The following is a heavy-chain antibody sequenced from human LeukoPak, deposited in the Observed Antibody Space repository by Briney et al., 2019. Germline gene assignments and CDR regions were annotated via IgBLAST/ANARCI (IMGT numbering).Heavy chain of an antibody. CDR2: IMPVLDTG. CDR1: GGSFRRYA. Sequence: SVKVSCKASGGSFRRYAFAWVRQAPGQGLEWMGGIMPVLDTGSYAQGFQGRVTITADRSTSTAYMELRSLRPEDTALYYCAARDNGNDLLSYHAMDVWGNGTTVTDSS. CDR3: AARDNGNDLLSYHAMDV. V-gene: IGHV1-69*06. J-gene: IGHJ6*04. D-gene: IGHD1-1*01.